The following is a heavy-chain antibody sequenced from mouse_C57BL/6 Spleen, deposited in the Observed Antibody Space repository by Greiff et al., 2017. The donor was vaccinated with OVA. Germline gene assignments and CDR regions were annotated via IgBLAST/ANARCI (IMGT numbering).Heavy chain of an antibody. J-gene: IGHJ3*01. CDR1: GYTFTDYY. CDR2: INPNNGGT. D-gene: IGHD4-1*02. Sequence: EVQLQQSGPELVKPGASVKISCKASGYTFTDYYMNWVKQSHGKSLEWIGDINPNNGGTSYNQKFMGKATLTVDKSSSTAYIALRSLTAEDSAVYYCESLNWDVPYWGQGTLVTVSA. V-gene: IGHV1-26*01. CDR3: ESLNWDVPY.